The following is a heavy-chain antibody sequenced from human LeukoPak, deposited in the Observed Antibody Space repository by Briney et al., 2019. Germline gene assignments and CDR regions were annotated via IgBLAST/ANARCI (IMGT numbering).Heavy chain of an antibody. CDR3: AKAFGGSATTV. CDR2: ISWSGDRM. J-gene: IGHJ4*02. D-gene: IGHD3-10*01. Sequence: PGRSLRLSCAASGFTFYDHVMHWVRQSPGKGLEWVSSISWSGDRMGYADAVKGPFTIYRDTATNYLFLQMHSLRVEATALYYCAKAFGGSATTVWGQGTLVTVSS. V-gene: IGHV3-9*01. CDR1: GFTFYDHV.